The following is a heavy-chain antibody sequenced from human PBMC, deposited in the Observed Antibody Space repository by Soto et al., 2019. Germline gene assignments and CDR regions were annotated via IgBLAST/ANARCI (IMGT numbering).Heavy chain of an antibody. Sequence: TQSVTWTVSGGSLSCGGDYWSLTRKHPGKGLEWIGYIYYSGSTYYNPSLKSRVTISVDTSKNQFSLKLSSVTAADTAVYYCARDSGYYDFWSGYYSANWFDPWGQGTLVTV. V-gene: IGHV4-31*02. CDR1: GGSLSCGGDY. CDR3: ARDSGYYDFWSGYYSANWFDP. D-gene: IGHD3-3*01. CDR2: IYYSGST. J-gene: IGHJ5*02.